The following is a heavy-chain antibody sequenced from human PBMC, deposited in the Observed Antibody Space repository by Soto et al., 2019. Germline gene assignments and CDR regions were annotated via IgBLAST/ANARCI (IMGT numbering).Heavy chain of an antibody. D-gene: IGHD6-13*01. CDR3: ARASAYSTPWSFDN. CDR2: ISGFNGNT. J-gene: IGHJ4*02. CDR1: GYTFSRYG. Sequence: QVQLVQSGAEVKKPGASVRVSCKASGYTFSRYGISWVRQAPGQGLEWMGWISGFNGNTKESEKLQGRVTLITDTDANTAHMELRGLRSDDTAVYYCARASAYSTPWSFDNWGQGTLVTVSS. V-gene: IGHV1-18*01.